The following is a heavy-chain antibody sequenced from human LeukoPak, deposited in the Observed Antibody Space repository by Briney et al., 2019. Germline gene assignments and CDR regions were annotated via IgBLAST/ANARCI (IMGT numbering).Heavy chain of an antibody. CDR2: ISSSGSYI. CDR1: GFTFSSYS. CDR3: ARDLAYYDSSGYSYFDY. D-gene: IGHD3-22*01. J-gene: IGHJ4*02. V-gene: IGHV3-21*01. Sequence: GGSLRLSCAASGFTFSSYSMHWVRQAPGKGLEWVSSISSSGSYIYYADSVKGRFTISRDNAKNSLYLQMNSLRAEDRAVYYCARDLAYYDSSGYSYFDYWGQGALVTVSS.